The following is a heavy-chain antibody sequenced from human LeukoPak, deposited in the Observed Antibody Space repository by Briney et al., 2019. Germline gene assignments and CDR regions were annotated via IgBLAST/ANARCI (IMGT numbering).Heavy chain of an antibody. CDR1: GYTFTGYY. CDR2: INPNSGGT. CDR3: ARDSEYCSGGSCYRLPTDY. J-gene: IGHJ4*02. Sequence: ASVKVSCKASGYTFTGYYMHWVRQAPGQGLEWMGWINPNSGGTSYAQKFQGRVTMTRDTSISTAYMELSRLRSDDTAVYYCARDSEYCSGGSCYRLPTDYWGQGTLVTVSS. D-gene: IGHD2-15*01. V-gene: IGHV1-2*02.